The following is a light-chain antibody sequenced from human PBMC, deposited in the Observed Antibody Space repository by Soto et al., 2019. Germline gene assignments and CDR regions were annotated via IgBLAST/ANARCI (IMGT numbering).Light chain of an antibody. CDR2: AAS. CDR1: QAIRTA. CDR3: QQYQHLWT. J-gene: IGKJ1*01. Sequence: IQLTQSPSSLSASVGDRVTITCRASQAIRTALGWYQQKPGKVPKLLIYAASTLQSGVPARFSGSGSGTEFTLTINSLQSEDFAVYYCQQYQHLWTFGQGTKVDIK. V-gene: IGKV1-17*01.